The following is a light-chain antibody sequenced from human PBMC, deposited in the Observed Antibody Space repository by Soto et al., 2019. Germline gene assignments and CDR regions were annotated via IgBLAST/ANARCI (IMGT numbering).Light chain of an antibody. Sequence: DIQMTQSPSTLSGSVGGRVTITCRASQTISSWLAWYQQKPGKAPKLLIYKASTLKSGVPSRFSGSGSGTEFTLTISSLQPDDFATYYCQHYNSYSEAFGQGTK. CDR1: QTISSW. V-gene: IGKV1-5*03. CDR3: QHYNSYSEA. J-gene: IGKJ1*01. CDR2: KAS.